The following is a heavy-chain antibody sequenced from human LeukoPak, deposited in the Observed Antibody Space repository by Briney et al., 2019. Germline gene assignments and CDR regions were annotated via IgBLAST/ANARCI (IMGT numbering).Heavy chain of an antibody. CDR2: ISGSSGST. V-gene: IGHV3-23*01. J-gene: IGHJ4*02. D-gene: IGHD1-26*01. Sequence: GGSLRLSCAASGFTFSSYAMTWVRQAPGKGLEWVSTISGSSGSTYYADSVKGRFTISRDNSKNTLYLQVNSLRAEDTAVYYCARDPEAWGAFDYWGQGTLVTVSS. CDR1: GFTFSSYA. CDR3: ARDPEAWGAFDY.